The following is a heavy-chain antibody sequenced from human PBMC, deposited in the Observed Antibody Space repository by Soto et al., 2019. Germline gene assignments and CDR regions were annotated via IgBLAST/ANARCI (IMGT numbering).Heavy chain of an antibody. CDR1: GFTFSSYA. J-gene: IGHJ6*02. D-gene: IGHD5-18*01. CDR3: ARANAAAMVQDYYYYGMDV. CDR2: ISYDGSNK. V-gene: IGHV3-30-3*01. Sequence: GGSLSLSCAASGFTFSSYAMHWVRQAPGKGLEWVAVISYDGSNKYYADSVKGRFTISRDNSKNTLYLQMNSLRAEDTAVYYCARANAAAMVQDYYYYGMDVWGQGTTVTSP.